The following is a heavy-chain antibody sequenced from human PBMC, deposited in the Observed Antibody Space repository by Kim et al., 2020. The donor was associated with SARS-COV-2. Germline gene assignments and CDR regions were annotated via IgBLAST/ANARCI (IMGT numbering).Heavy chain of an antibody. CDR2: IYPGDYDT. CDR1: GYGFTDYW. V-gene: IGHV5-51*01. D-gene: IGHD2-2*01. J-gene: IGHJ4*02. CDR3: ARQGSLGGYCSSASCYDFQY. Sequence: GESLKISCKGSGYGFTDYWIGWVRQMPGKGLEWMGIIYPGDYDTRYSPSFQGQVTISADKSISTAYLQWSSLKASDTAVYYWARQGSLGGYCSSASCYDFQYWGQGTLVNVSS.